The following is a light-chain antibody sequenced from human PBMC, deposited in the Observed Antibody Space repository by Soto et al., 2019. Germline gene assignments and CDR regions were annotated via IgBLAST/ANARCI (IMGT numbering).Light chain of an antibody. CDR2: EVS. J-gene: IGLJ1*01. Sequence: QSALTQPASVSGSPGQSITISCTGTSSDVGGYNYVSWYQQHPGKAPKLMIYEVSKRPSGVSNRVSGSKSGNTASLTISGLQAEDEADYYCRSYTSSSTLLVFGTGTKLTVL. CDR3: RSYTSSSTLLV. V-gene: IGLV2-14*01. CDR1: SSDVGGYNY.